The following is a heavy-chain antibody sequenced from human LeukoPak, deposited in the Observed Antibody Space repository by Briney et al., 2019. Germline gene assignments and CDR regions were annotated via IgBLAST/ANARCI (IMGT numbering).Heavy chain of an antibody. CDR3: GGRRV. V-gene: IGHV3-15*01. Sequence: GGSLRLSCRASGFNFRTAWMSWARQAPGKGLEWVGRVRSKSDAGTMDYAAHVEGRFTISRDDSKNMVYLDMNSLKTEDTAVYYCGGRRVWGNGTVVTVSS. CDR2: VRSKSDAGTM. CDR1: GFNFRTAW. J-gene: IGHJ6*04. D-gene: IGHD3-16*01.